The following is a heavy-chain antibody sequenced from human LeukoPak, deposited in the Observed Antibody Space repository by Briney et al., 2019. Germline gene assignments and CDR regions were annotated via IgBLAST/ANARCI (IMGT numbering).Heavy chain of an antibody. CDR2: ISGSGGST. D-gene: IGHD3-22*01. Sequence: GGSLRLSCAASGFTFSSYAMSWVRQAPGKGLEWVSAISGSGGSTYYADSVKGRFTISRDNSKNTLYLQMNSLRAEDTAVYYCARDKGTDSSGYLDAFVIWGQGTMVTVSS. V-gene: IGHV3-23*01. CDR3: ARDKGTDSSGYLDAFVI. CDR1: GFTFSSYA. J-gene: IGHJ3*02.